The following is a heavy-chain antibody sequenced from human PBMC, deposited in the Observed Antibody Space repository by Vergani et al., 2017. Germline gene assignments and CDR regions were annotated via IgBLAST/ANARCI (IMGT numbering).Heavy chain of an antibody. CDR1: GGSFTSYH. CDR3: ARVNTETNGHLYYYYYIDV. V-gene: IGHV4-34*01. J-gene: IGHJ6*03. Sequence: QVQLQQWGGGLLKPSETLSLTCVVNGGSFTSYHWTWIRQSPGEGLEWVGDIDHTVRPDYNPSLKIRLTMSLDKSPNQFSLTFNSVTATDTAIYFCARVNTETNGHLYYYYYIDVWGQGTAVTVS. D-gene: IGHD4-11*01. CDR2: IDHTVRP.